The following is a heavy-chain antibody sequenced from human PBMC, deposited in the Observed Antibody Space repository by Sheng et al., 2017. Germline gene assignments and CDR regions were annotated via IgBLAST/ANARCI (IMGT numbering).Heavy chain of an antibody. J-gene: IGHJ5*02. CDR2: INHSGST. CDR1: GGSFSGYY. Sequence: QVQLQQWGAGLLKPSETLSLTCAVYGGSFSGYYWSWIRQPPGKGLEWIGEINHSGSTNYNPSLKSRFTISVDTSKNQFSLKLSSVTAADTAVYYCARHPAGSTMVRGVRSFDPWGQGTLVTVSS. D-gene: IGHD3-10*01. V-gene: IGHV4-34*01. CDR3: ARHPAGSTMVRGVRSFDP.